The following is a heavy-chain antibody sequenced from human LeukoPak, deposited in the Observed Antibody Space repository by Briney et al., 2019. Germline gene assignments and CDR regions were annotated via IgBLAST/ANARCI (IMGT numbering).Heavy chain of an antibody. D-gene: IGHD3-10*01. Sequence: GGSLRLSCAASGFTFSSYAMSWVRQAPGKGLEWVSAISGSGGSTYYADSVKGRFTISRDNSKNTLYLPMNSLRAEDTAVYYCAKDYLVYYGSGSYYCHFDYWGQGTLVTVSS. CDR1: GFTFSSYA. CDR2: ISGSGGST. CDR3: AKDYLVYYGSGSYYCHFDY. V-gene: IGHV3-23*01. J-gene: IGHJ4*02.